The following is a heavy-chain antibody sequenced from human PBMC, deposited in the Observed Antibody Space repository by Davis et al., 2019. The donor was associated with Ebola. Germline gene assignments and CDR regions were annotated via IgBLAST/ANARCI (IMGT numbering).Heavy chain of an antibody. J-gene: IGHJ6*02. CDR1: GFTVSSNY. CDR3: ARTPKHIVVVTATPSDV. D-gene: IGHD2-21*02. CDR2: IYSGGST. V-gene: IGHV3-66*01. Sequence: GESLKISCAASGFTVSSNYMSWVRQAPGKGLEWVSVIYSGGSTYYADSVKGRFTISRDNSKNTLYLQMNSLRAEDTAVYYCARTPKHIVVVTATPSDVWGQGTTVTVSS.